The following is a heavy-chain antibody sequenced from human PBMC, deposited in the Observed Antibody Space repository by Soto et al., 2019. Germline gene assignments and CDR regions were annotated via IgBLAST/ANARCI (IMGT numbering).Heavy chain of an antibody. D-gene: IGHD4-17*01. CDR3: AHSPYYGDKLDY. Sequence: QITLKESGPTLVKPTQTLTLTCTFSGFSLTTSGVGVGWIRQPPGKALEWLALIYWDDDKRYSPYLKSRLTITKDTSKNQVVLTMTDMDPVDTATYYCAHSPYYGDKLDYWGQGTLVTVSS. CDR1: GFSLTTSGVG. CDR2: IYWDDDK. V-gene: IGHV2-5*02. J-gene: IGHJ4*02.